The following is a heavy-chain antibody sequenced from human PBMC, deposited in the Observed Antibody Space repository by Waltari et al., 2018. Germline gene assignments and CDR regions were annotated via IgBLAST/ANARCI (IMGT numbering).Heavy chain of an antibody. Sequence: QVQLQQWGAGLLKPSETLSLTCAVYGGSFSGYYWSWIRQPPGKGREWLGEINHSGSTSSNPALESRVTISVDTSKNQFSLKLSSVTAAEAAVYCCARGVTMVQGVFYVDYWGQGTLVTVSS. D-gene: IGHD3-10*01. CDR3: ARGVTMVQGVFYVDY. CDR1: GGSFSGYY. CDR2: INHSGST. V-gene: IGHV4-34*01. J-gene: IGHJ4*02.